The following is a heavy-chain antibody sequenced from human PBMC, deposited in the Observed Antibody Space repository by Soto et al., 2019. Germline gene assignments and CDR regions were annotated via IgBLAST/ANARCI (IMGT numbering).Heavy chain of an antibody. Sequence: EVQLVESGGGLVQPGGSLRLSCAASGFTFSSYSMNWVRQAPGKGLEWVSYISSSSSTIYYADSVKGRFTISRDNAKNSLYLQMNSLRDADTAMYAYASDRDTAMVSPRLDYWGQGTLVTVCS. CDR2: ISSSSSTI. CDR1: GFTFSSYS. CDR3: ASDRDTAMVSPRLDY. V-gene: IGHV3-48*02. D-gene: IGHD5-18*01. J-gene: IGHJ4*02.